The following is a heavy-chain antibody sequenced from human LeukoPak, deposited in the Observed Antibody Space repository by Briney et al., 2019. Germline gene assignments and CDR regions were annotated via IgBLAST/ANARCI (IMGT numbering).Heavy chain of an antibody. CDR1: GGTFSSYA. Sequence: SVKVSCKASGGTFSSYAISWVRQAPGQGLEWMGGIIPIFGTANYAQKFQGRVTITADKSTSTAYMELSSLRSEDTAVYYCARLYTHYDSSGYYYEDYWGQGTLVTVSS. D-gene: IGHD3-22*01. CDR3: ARLYTHYDSSGYYYEDY. CDR2: IIPIFGTA. V-gene: IGHV1-69*06. J-gene: IGHJ4*02.